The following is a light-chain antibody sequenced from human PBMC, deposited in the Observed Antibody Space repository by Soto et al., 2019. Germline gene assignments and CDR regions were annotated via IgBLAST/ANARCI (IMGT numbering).Light chain of an antibody. CDR1: QNISNY. V-gene: IGKV1-39*01. Sequence: DIQMTQSPFSLSASVGDRVTITCRASQNISNYLNWYQQKLGKAPKPLIYSASSLQSGVPSRFSVSGSRTAFSLTINRLQPEDFATYYCQHSYSALTFTFGPGTKVHIK. CDR2: SAS. J-gene: IGKJ3*01. CDR3: QHSYSALTFT.